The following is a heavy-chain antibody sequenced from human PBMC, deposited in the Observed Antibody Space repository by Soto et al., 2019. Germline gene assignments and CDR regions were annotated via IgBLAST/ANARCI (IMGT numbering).Heavy chain of an antibody. J-gene: IGHJ6*02. D-gene: IGHD3-22*01. CDR2: IKQDGSEK. Sequence: GGSLRLSCAASGFTFSSYWMSWVRQAPGKGLEWVANIKQDGSEKYYVDSVKGRFTISRDNAKNSLYLQMNSLRAEDTAVYYCARDTYYYDSSGYIDYYYYGMDVWGQGTTVTV. V-gene: IGHV3-7*03. CDR3: ARDTYYYDSSGYIDYYYYGMDV. CDR1: GFTFSSYW.